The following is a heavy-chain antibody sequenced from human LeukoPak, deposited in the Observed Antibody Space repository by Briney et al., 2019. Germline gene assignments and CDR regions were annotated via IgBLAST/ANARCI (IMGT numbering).Heavy chain of an antibody. CDR3: AKDRSTYYYDSSGFYPDAFDI. J-gene: IGHJ3*02. Sequence: GGSLRLSCATSGFNFRDYAMSWVRQAPGKGLEWVAVISYDGSNKYYADSVKGRFTISRDNSKNTLYLQMNSLRVEDTAVYYCAKDRSTYYYDSSGFYPDAFDIWGQGTMVTVSS. CDR1: GFNFRDYA. V-gene: IGHV3-30-3*02. CDR2: ISYDGSNK. D-gene: IGHD3-22*01.